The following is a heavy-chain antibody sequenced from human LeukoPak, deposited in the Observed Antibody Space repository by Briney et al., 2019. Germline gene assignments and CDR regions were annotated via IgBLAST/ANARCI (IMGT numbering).Heavy chain of an antibody. Sequence: GGSLRLSCAASGFTFSSYEMNWVRQAPGKGLEWVSYISSSGSTIYCADSVKGRFTISRDNAKNSLYLQMNSLRAEDTAVYYCARRGYYDSSGYDYWGQGTLVTVSS. J-gene: IGHJ4*02. CDR2: ISSSGSTI. V-gene: IGHV3-48*03. CDR1: GFTFSSYE. CDR3: ARRGYYDSSGYDY. D-gene: IGHD3-22*01.